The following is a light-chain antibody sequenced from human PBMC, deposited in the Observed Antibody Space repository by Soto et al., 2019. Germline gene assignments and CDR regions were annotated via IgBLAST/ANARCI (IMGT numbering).Light chain of an antibody. CDR1: QSISSN. V-gene: IGKV3-15*01. CDR3: QQRSNWPPWT. Sequence: EIVLAQSPATLALSPPGGGHVXVLPSQSISSNLTWFQHKPGQAPRLLIYGASTRATGVPARFSGSGSGTEFTLTISSLQSEDFAVYYCQQRSNWPPWTFGQGTKVDIK. J-gene: IGKJ1*01. CDR2: GAS.